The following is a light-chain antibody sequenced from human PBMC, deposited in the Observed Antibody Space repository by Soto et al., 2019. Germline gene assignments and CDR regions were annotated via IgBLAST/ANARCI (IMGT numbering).Light chain of an antibody. CDR3: SSYAGSNSYV. V-gene: IGLV2-8*01. Sequence: QSALTQPPSASGSPGQSVTISCTGTSSDVGGYKYVSWYQQHPGKAPRLMIYEVSKRPSGVPDRFSGSKSGNTASLTVSGLQAEDEADYYCSSYAGSNSYVFGGGTTVTVL. J-gene: IGLJ2*01. CDR2: EVS. CDR1: SSDVGGYKY.